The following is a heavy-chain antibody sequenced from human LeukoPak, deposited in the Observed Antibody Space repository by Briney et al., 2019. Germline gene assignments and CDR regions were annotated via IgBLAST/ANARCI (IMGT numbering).Heavy chain of an antibody. CDR3: ARSGQTTVAYLD. V-gene: IGHV4-34*01. J-gene: IGHJ4*02. D-gene: IGHD4-11*01. Sequence: PSETLSLTCAVNGGSFSAYNWSWVRQPPGKGLEWIGEINRSGSTNYNPSVKSRVAISVPTSKSQFSLKLTSVTAADTAVYYCARSGQTTVAYLDWGQGSLVTVSS. CDR1: GGSFSAYN. CDR2: INRSGST.